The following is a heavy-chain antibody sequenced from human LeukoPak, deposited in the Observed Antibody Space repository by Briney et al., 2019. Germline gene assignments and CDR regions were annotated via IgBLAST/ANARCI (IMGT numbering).Heavy chain of an antibody. J-gene: IGHJ4*02. V-gene: IGHV4-34*01. Sequence: SETLSLTRTISGASIDSYYWSWIRQPPGKGLEWIGEINHSGSTNYNPSLKSRVTISVDTSKNQFSLKLSSVTAADTAVYYCARFVGVPAAKFDYWGQGTLVTVSS. CDR1: GASIDSYY. D-gene: IGHD2-2*01. CDR3: ARFVGVPAAKFDY. CDR2: INHSGST.